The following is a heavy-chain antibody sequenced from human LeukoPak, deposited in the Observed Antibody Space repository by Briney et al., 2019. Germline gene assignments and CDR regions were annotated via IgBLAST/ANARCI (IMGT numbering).Heavy chain of an antibody. CDR1: GFTFSSYA. J-gene: IGHJ4*02. CDR2: ISGSGGST. D-gene: IGHD2-15*01. CDR3: AKGALGYCSGGSCYSYY. V-gene: IGHV3-23*01. Sequence: GGSLRLSCAASGFTFSSYAMSWVRQAPGKGLEWVSAISGSGGSTYYADSVKGRFTISRDNSKNTLYLQMNSLRAEDTAVYYCAKGALGYCSGGSCYSYYWGQGTLVTVS.